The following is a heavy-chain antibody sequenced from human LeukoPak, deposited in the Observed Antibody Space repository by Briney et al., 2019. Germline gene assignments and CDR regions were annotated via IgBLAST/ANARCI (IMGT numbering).Heavy chain of an antibody. Sequence: ASVKVSCKASGYTFTGYYMHWVRQAPGQGLEWMGRINPNSGGTNYAQKFQGRVTMTRDTSISTAYMELRSLRSDDTAVYYCARDGDMGYCSGGSCYNYWGQGTLVTVSS. CDR1: GYTFTGYY. J-gene: IGHJ4*02. D-gene: IGHD2-15*01. V-gene: IGHV1-2*06. CDR2: INPNSGGT. CDR3: ARDGDMGYCSGGSCYNY.